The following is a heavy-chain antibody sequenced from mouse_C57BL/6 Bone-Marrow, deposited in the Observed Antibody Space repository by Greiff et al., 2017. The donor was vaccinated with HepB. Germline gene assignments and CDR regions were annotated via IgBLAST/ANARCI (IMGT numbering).Heavy chain of an antibody. D-gene: IGHD1-1*01. V-gene: IGHV1-23*01. J-gene: IGHJ1*03. CDR2: IDLETCGT. Sequence: VQLQQSGAELVRPGASGYTSSDYDMYCLKQTPVHGLERIGAIDLETCGTDYNQKFKGKATLTADKSSSTTYMELRSLTSEDSAVYYCTRFTWGYFDVWGTGTPVTVSS. CDR1: GYTSSDYD. CDR3: TRFTWGYFDV.